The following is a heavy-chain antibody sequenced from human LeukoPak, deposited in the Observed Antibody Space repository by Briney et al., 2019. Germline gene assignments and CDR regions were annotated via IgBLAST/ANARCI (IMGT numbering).Heavy chain of an antibody. CDR1: GFTFSSYS. J-gene: IGHJ4*02. CDR3: AKDTSGIVGSLTIFDY. D-gene: IGHD1-26*01. V-gene: IGHV3-21*04. Sequence: GGSLRLSCAASGFTFSSYSMNWVRQAPGKGLEWVSSISSSSSYIYYADSVKGRFTISRDNAKNSLYLQMNSLRAEDTALYYCAKDTSGIVGSLTIFDYWGQGTLVTVSS. CDR2: ISSSSSYI.